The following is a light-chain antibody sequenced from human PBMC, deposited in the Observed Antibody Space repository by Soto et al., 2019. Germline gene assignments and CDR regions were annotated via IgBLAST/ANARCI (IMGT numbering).Light chain of an antibody. CDR1: SSDVGGYTF. CDR3: TSYTTSSTVI. J-gene: IGLJ2*01. CDR2: EVS. V-gene: IGLV2-14*01. Sequence: QSALTQPASVSGSPGQSITISCTGTSSDVGGYTFVSWYQQHPGKAPKLLIYEVSNRPSGISNRFSGSKSGNTASLTISGLQAEDDADYYCTSYTTSSTVIFGGGTQLTVL.